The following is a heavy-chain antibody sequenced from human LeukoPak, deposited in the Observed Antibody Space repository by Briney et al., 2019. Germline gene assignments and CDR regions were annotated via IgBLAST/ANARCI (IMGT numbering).Heavy chain of an antibody. CDR3: AKDLRLSVGTSPFDY. J-gene: IGHJ4*02. CDR1: GFTFSSYG. D-gene: IGHD4-23*01. Sequence: GGSLRLSCAASGFTFSSYGMHWVRQAPGKGLEWVAFIRYDGSNKYYADSVKGRFTISRDNSKNTLYLQMNSLRADDTALYYCAKDLRLSVGTSPFDYWGQGTLVTVSS. CDR2: IRYDGSNK. V-gene: IGHV3-30*02.